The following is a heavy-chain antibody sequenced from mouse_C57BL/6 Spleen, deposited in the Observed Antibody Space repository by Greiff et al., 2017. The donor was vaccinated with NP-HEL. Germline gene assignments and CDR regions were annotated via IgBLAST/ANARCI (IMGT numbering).Heavy chain of an antibody. CDR1: GYTFTSYW. J-gene: IGHJ4*01. Sequence: VQLQQPGAELVKPGASVKLSCKASGYTFTSYWMQWVKQRPGQGLEWIGEIDPSDSYTNYNQKFKGKATLTVDTSSSTAYMQLSILTSEDSAVYYCARDGGDSNYFYYAMDYWGQGTSVTVSS. V-gene: IGHV1-50*01. D-gene: IGHD2-5*01. CDR3: ARDGGDSNYFYYAMDY. CDR2: IDPSDSYT.